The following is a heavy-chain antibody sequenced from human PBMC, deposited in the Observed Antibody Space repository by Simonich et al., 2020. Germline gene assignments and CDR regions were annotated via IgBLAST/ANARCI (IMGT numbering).Heavy chain of an antibody. J-gene: IGHJ5*02. V-gene: IGHV1-69*13. CDR1: GGTFSSYA. Sequence: QVQLVQSGAEVKKPGSSVKVSCKASGGTFSSYAISWVRQAPGQGLEGKGGIIPIFGTANYAKKVQGRVTMTADESTSTAYMELSSLRSEDTAVYYCALRGGDFNFWSGYRFDPWGQGTLVTVSS. D-gene: IGHD3-3*01. CDR3: ALRGGDFNFWSGYRFDP. CDR2: IIPIFGTA.